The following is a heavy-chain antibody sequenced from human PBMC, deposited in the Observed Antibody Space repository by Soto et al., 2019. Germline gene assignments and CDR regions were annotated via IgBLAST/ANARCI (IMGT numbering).Heavy chain of an antibody. CDR1: GFTFSSYG. J-gene: IGHJ4*02. D-gene: IGHD3-22*01. V-gene: IGHV3-33*06. CDR2: IWYDGSNK. CDR3: AKCGPGVGPYYDSSGYYTPVPY. Sequence: GGSLRLSCAASGFTFSSYGMHWVRQAPGKGLEWVAVIWYDGSNKYYADSVKGRFTISRDNSKNTLYLQMNSLRAEDTAVYYCAKCGPGVGPYYDSSGYYTPVPYWGQGTLVTVSS.